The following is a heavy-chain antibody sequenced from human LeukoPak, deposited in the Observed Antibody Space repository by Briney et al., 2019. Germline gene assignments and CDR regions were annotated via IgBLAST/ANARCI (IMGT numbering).Heavy chain of an antibody. CDR3: ARVASGSYYIPNYYYYYMDV. CDR1: GGSISSYY. Sequence: SETLSLTCTVSGGSISSYYWSWIRQPAGKGLEWIGRIYTSGSTNYNPSLKSRVTMSVDTSKNQFSLKLSSVTAADTAVYYCARVASGSYYIPNYYYYYMDVWGKGTTVTISS. V-gene: IGHV4-4*07. CDR2: IYTSGST. J-gene: IGHJ6*03. D-gene: IGHD3-10*01.